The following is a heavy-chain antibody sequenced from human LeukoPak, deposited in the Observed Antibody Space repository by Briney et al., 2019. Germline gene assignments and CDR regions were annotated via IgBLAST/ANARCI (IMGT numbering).Heavy chain of an antibody. CDR2: IIPILGIA. D-gene: IGHD2-2*01. CDR1: RGTFSRYA. V-gene: IGHV1-69*04. Sequence: SVKVSCKASRGTFSRYAISWVRQAPGQGLEWMGRIIPILGIANYAQKFQGRVTITADKSTSTAYMELSSLRSEDTAVYYCARPTYCSSTSCYLVYWGQGTLVTVSS. J-gene: IGHJ4*02. CDR3: ARPTYCSSTSCYLVY.